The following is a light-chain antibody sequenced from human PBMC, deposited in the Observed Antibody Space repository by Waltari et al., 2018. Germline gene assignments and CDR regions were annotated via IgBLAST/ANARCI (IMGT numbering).Light chain of an antibody. CDR3: QQYNRWPPIT. CDR1: QSVADN. CDR2: AAS. V-gene: IGKV3-15*01. J-gene: IGKJ3*01. Sequence: IVMTQSPATLSLSPGESATLSCRASQSVADNIAWYQQRPGQAPRLLIYAASARATGIPARFTGSGSGTEFTLTISSLQSEDFAVYFCQQYNRWPPITFGPGTKVEI.